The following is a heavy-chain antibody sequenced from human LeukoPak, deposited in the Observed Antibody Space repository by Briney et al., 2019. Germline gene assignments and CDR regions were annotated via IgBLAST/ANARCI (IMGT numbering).Heavy chain of an antibody. V-gene: IGHV4-34*01. D-gene: IGHD6-13*01. Sequence: ASETLSLTCAVYGGSLSGYYWSWIRQPPGKGLEWIGEINHSGSTNYNPSLKSRVTISVDTSKNQFSLKLSSVTAADTAVYYCARGKRAAAYPYYWGQGTLVTVSS. J-gene: IGHJ4*02. CDR2: INHSGST. CDR1: GGSLSGYY. CDR3: ARGKRAAAYPYY.